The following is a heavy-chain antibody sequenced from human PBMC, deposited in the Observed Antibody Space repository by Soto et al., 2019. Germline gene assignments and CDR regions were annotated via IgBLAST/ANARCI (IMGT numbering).Heavy chain of an antibody. CDR3: ASTPPPPSGSHYYYYYYGMDV. V-gene: IGHV4-59*01. J-gene: IGHJ6*02. Sequence: SETLSLTCTVSGGSISSYYWSWIRQPPGKGLEWIGYIYYSGSTNYNPSLKSRVTISVDTSKNQFSLKLSSVTAADTAVYYCASTPPPPSGSHYYYYYYGMDVWGQGTTVTVSS. CDR1: GGSISSYY. D-gene: IGHD1-26*01. CDR2: IYYSGST.